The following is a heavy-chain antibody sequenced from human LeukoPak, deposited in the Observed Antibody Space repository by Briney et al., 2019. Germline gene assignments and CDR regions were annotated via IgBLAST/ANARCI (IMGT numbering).Heavy chain of an antibody. CDR2: INHSGST. J-gene: IGHJ4*02. Sequence: SETLSLTCAVYGGSFSGYYWSWIRQPPGKGLEWIGEINHSGSTNYNPSLKSRVTISVDTSKSQFSLKLSSVTAADTAVYFCARGGIVTAGTKWLNYGGQGTLVTVSS. V-gene: IGHV4-34*01. CDR1: GGSFSGYY. CDR3: ARGGIVTAGTKWLNY. D-gene: IGHD2-2*01.